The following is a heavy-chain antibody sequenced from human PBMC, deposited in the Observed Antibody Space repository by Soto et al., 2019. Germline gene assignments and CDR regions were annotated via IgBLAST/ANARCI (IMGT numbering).Heavy chain of an antibody. V-gene: IGHV1-18*01. D-gene: IGHD3-10*01. J-gene: IGHJ4*02. CDR3: VKKDYYGSGIYYLDY. CDR1: GYTFTNYG. CDR2: INVYNGNT. Sequence: ASVKVSCKASGYTFTNYGISWVRRAPGQGLEWMGWINVYNGNTKYAQKVQGRVTITSDTSASTAYMELSSLRSEDTAVYYCVKKDYYGSGIYYLDYWGQGTLVTAPQ.